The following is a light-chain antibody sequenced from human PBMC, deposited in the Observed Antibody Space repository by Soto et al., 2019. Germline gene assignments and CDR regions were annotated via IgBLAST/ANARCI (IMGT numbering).Light chain of an antibody. V-gene: IGKV3-15*01. Sequence: EIVLTQSPATLSVSPGERATLSCRASQSVSSNLAWYQQQPGQAPRLLIYGASTRATGIPARFSGSGSGTEFTLTISSLQSEDFAVYYRQQYNNWPPTFGQGTKVDIK. CDR1: QSVSSN. J-gene: IGKJ1*01. CDR3: QQYNNWPPT. CDR2: GAS.